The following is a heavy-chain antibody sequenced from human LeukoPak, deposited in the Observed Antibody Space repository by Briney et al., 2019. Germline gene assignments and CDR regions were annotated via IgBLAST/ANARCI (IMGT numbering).Heavy chain of an antibody. CDR2: IYSGGST. V-gene: IGHV3-53*01. D-gene: IGHD3-10*01. CDR1: GFTVSNDY. CDR3: ARAVGVRGVYYFDS. Sequence: PGGSLRLSCAASGFTVSNDYMNWVRQAPGTGLEWVSGIYSGGSTFYAESVKGRFTIYRDDSKNTLYLQMDSLTVEDTAVYYCARAVGVRGVYYFDSWGQGTLVGVSS. J-gene: IGHJ4*02.